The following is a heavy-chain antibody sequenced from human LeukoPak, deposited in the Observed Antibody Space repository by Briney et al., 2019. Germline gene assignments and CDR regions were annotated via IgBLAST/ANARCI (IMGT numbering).Heavy chain of an antibody. J-gene: IGHJ4*02. CDR3: AKDRAVAARYSSGYYYGY. D-gene: IGHD3-22*01. CDR2: ISGSGGST. CDR1: GFTFSSYA. V-gene: IGHV3-23*01. Sequence: GGSLRLSCAASGFTFSSYAMSWVRQAPGKGLEWVSAISGSGGSTYYADSVKGRFTISRDNSKNTLYLQMNSLRAEDTAVYYCAKDRAVAARYSSGYYYGYWGQGTLVTVSS.